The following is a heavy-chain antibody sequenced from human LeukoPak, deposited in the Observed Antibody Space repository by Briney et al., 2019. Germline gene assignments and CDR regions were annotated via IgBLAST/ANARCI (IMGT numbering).Heavy chain of an antibody. J-gene: IGHJ4*02. CDR1: GFTFTSHA. CDR2: VSYDGSIK. CDR3: TRVAEGYNVYNPGGEYDS. D-gene: IGHD5/OR15-5a*01. Sequence: PGGSLRLSCAASGFTFTSHAMHWVRQTPGKGLEWVALVSYDGSIKYYADSVKGRFTISRDNSKNTLYLQVNSLTLEDTAVYNCTRVAEGYNVYNPGGEYDSWGQGTLVTVSS. V-gene: IGHV3-30-3*01.